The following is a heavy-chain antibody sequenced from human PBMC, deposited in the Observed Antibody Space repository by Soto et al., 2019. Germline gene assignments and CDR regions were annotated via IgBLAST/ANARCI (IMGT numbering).Heavy chain of an antibody. CDR2: IDPSDSYT. Sequence: PGESLKISCKGSGYSFTSYWISWVRQMPGKGLEWMGRIDPSDSYTNYSPSFQGHVTISADMSISTAYLQWSSLKASDTAMYYCASAYSSVTTEMNYYYYGMDVWGQGTTVTVSS. V-gene: IGHV5-10-1*01. CDR1: GYSFTSYW. CDR3: ASAYSSVTTEMNYYYYGMDV. D-gene: IGHD4-4*01. J-gene: IGHJ6*02.